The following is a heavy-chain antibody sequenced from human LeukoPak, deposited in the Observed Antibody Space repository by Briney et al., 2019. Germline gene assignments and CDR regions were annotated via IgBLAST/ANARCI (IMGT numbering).Heavy chain of an antibody. CDR1: GFTFSDHA. CDR2: ISRSGGRT. J-gene: IGHJ4*02. D-gene: IGHD6-19*01. Sequence: GGSLRLSCAASGFTFSDHAMSWVRQAPGKGLESVSAISRSGGRTYYADSVKGRFTVSRDNSKNTLYLQMNSLRAEDTAVYYCAKEVADTLYYFDYWGQGTLVTVSS. V-gene: IGHV3-23*01. CDR3: AKEVADTLYYFDY.